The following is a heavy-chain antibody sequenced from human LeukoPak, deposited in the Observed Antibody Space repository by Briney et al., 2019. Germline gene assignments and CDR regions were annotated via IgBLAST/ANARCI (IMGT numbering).Heavy chain of an antibody. D-gene: IGHD3-22*01. CDR3: ARDANYYDSRGENYFNY. CDR1: GFAFNSYW. V-gene: IGHV3-7*01. Sequence: PGGSLRLSCAAPGFAFNSYWMSWVRQAPGKGLGWVANIKRDGSDTYYVDSVKGRFTISRDNDKSSLYLQLNSLRVEDTAVYYCARDANYYDSRGENYFNYWGQGTLVTVSS. J-gene: IGHJ4*02. CDR2: IKRDGSDT.